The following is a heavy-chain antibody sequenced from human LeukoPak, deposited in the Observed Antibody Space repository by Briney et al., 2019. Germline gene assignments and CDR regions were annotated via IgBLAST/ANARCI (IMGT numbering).Heavy chain of an antibody. CDR3: AKGISSGWSRGLEY. CDR2: ISYDGSNM. D-gene: IGHD6-19*01. Sequence: GGSLRLSCAASGFNFRSYAVHWVRQAPGKGLDWVAIISYDGSNMYYADSMQGRFTISRDNSKNTLSLQMNSLRAEDTAVYYCAKGISSGWSRGLEYWGQGTLVTVSS. J-gene: IGHJ4*02. CDR1: GFNFRSYA. V-gene: IGHV3-30*18.